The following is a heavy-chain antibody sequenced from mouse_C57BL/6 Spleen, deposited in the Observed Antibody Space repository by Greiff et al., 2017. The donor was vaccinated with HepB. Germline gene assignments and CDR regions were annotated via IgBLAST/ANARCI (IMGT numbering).Heavy chain of an antibody. J-gene: IGHJ1*03. CDR3: ARHEGGGYFDV. Sequence: EVMLVESGGGLVQPGGSLKLSCAASGFTFSDYYMYWVRQTPEKRLEWVAYISNGGGSTYYPDTVQGRFTISRDNAKNTLYMQMSRLKSEDTAMYYCARHEGGGYFDVWGTGTTVTVSS. CDR2: ISNGGGST. V-gene: IGHV5-12*01. CDR1: GFTFSDYY. D-gene: IGHD1-1*02.